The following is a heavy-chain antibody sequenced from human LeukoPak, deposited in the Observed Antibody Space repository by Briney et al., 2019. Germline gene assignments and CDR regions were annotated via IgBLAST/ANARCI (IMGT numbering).Heavy chain of an antibody. CDR1: GGSISSYY. CDR3: ARETEDSSGYYYVDYFDY. CDR2: IYTSGST. J-gene: IGHJ4*02. Sequence: PSETLSLTCTVSGGSISSYYWSWIRQPAGKGLEWIGRIYTSGSTNYNPSLKSRVTMSVDTSKNQFSLKLSSVTAADTAVYYCARETEDSSGYYYVDYFDYWGQGTLVTVSS. V-gene: IGHV4-4*07. D-gene: IGHD3-22*01.